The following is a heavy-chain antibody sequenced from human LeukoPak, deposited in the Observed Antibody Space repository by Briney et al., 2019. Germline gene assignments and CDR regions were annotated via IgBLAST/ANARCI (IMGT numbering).Heavy chain of an antibody. Sequence: PGGSLRLSCAASRFTFSGSAIHWVRQSSGKGLEWVGQIDKKDKGYATATAYAASVKGRFTISRDDSINTAYLQMKSLKTEDTALYYCTRDSGTYNWFDPGGQGTLVTVSS. CDR1: RFTFSGSA. CDR2: IDKKDKGYATAT. J-gene: IGHJ5*02. D-gene: IGHD1-26*01. CDR3: TRDSGTYNWFDP. V-gene: IGHV3-73*01.